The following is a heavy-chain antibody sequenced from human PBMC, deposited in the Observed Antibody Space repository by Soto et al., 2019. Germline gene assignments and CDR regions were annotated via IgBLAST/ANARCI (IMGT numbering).Heavy chain of an antibody. Sequence: PSETLSLTCTVSGGSISSSSYYWGWIRQPPGKGLEWIGSIYYSGSTYYNPSLKSRVTISVDTSKNQFSLKLSSVTAADTAVYYCARVSLGYYYGMDVWGQGTTVTVSS. CDR1: GGSISSSSYY. J-gene: IGHJ6*02. V-gene: IGHV4-39*07. CDR3: ARVSLGYYYGMDV. CDR2: IYYSGST.